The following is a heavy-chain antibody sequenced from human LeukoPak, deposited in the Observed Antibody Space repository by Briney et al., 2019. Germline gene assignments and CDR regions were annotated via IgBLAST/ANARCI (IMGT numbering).Heavy chain of an antibody. CDR2: IYSGGTT. J-gene: IGHJ6*03. V-gene: IGHV3-53*01. CDR1: GFSVSGNF. Sequence: GGSLRLSCAASGFSVSGNFMSWVRQPPGKGLEWVSVIYSGGTTYYADSVRGRFTISGDNYKNTLYLQMNSLRAEDTAVYYCARDGYGNNYMDVWGKGTTVIVSS. D-gene: IGHD5-18*01. CDR3: ARDGYGNNYMDV.